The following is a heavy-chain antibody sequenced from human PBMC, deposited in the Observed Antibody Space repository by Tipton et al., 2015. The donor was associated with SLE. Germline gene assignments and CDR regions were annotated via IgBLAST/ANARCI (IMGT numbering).Heavy chain of an antibody. CDR3: ARGYCSDGVCYGFGFFDY. V-gene: IGHV4-39*07. D-gene: IGHD2-8*01. CDR1: GGSIRSSRHF. Sequence: TLSLTCTVSGGSIRSSRHFWGWIRQPPGKGLEWIGVLYYGGNTYYNPSLKSPVTLSIDTSKNQFSLKMRSVTAADTAVYFCARGYCSDGVCYGFGFFDYWGQGNLVTVSS. J-gene: IGHJ4*02. CDR2: LYYGGNT.